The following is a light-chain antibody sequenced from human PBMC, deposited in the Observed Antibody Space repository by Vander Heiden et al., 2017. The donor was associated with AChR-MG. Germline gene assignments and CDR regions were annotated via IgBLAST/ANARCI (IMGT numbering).Light chain of an antibody. CDR1: HGVLYSSDNKNY. CDR3: QQYHTTPYT. CDR2: WAS. Sequence: DIVMTQPPDSLAVSLGERATINCTSSHGVLYSSDNKNYLAWYQQKPGQAPKLLISWASGRESGVPDRFSGRGSGRDFTLSISSLQAEDVAVYYCQQYHTTPYTFGQGTKLEIK. J-gene: IGKJ2*01. V-gene: IGKV4-1*01.